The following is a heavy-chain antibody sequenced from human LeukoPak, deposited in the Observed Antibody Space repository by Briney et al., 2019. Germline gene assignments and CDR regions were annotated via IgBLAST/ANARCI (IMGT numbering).Heavy chain of an antibody. V-gene: IGHV1-18*01. Sequence: ASVKVSCKASVYTCTIYGITWVRQAPGQGLEWMGWISAYNGNTNYAQKVQGRVTMTTDTSTSTAYMELRSLRSDDTAVYYCARGESTTVVTPGDYWGQGTLVTVSS. CDR2: ISAYNGNT. CDR3: ARGESTTVVTPGDY. CDR1: VYTCTIYG. J-gene: IGHJ4*02. D-gene: IGHD4-23*01.